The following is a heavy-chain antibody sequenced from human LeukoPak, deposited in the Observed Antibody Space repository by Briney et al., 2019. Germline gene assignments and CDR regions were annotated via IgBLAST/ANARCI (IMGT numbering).Heavy chain of an antibody. D-gene: IGHD1-26*01. J-gene: IGHJ4*02. V-gene: IGHV4-59*08. CDR2: ISDIGST. CDR3: ARLEWELPS. Sequence: SETLSLTCTVSGGSISSYYWSWIRQPPGKGLEWIAYISDIGSTNYNPSLKSRVTISLDTSKNQFSLKLSSVTAADTAVYYCARLEWELPSWGQGTLVTVSS. CDR1: GGSISSYY.